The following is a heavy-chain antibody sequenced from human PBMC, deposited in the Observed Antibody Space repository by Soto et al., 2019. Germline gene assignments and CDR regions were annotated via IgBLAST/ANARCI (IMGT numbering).Heavy chain of an antibody. CDR2: IYYSGST. V-gene: IGHV4-31*03. CDR3: ARDGFMVRGVIPYGIDV. D-gene: IGHD3-10*01. Sequence: SETLSLTCTVSGGSISSGGYYWSWIRQHPGKGLEWIGYIYYSGSTYYNPSLKSRVTISVDTSKNQFSLKLSSVTAADTAVYYCARDGFMVRGVIPYGIDVWGQGNTVTVSS. CDR1: GGSISSGGYY. J-gene: IGHJ6*02.